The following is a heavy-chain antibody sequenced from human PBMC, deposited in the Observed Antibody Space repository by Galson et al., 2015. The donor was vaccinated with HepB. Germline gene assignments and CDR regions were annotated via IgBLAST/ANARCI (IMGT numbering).Heavy chain of an antibody. V-gene: IGHV3-33*08. CDR1: GFTFSSYG. CDR3: ARDLWFGELNGWFDP. Sequence: SLRLSCAASGFTFSSYGMHWVRQAPGKGLEWVAVIWYDGSNKYYADSVKGRFTISRDNSKNTLYLQMNSLRAEDTAVYYCARDLWFGELNGWFDPWGQGTMVTVSS. J-gene: IGHJ3*01. CDR2: IWYDGSNK. D-gene: IGHD3-10*01.